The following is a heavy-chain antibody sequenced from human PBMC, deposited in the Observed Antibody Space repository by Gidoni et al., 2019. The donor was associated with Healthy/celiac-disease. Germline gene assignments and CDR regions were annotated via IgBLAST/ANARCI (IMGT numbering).Heavy chain of an antibody. D-gene: IGHD1-1*01. CDR2: INSDGSST. V-gene: IGHV3-74*01. CDR1: GFTFSSYW. CDR3: ARVNWNDVGYDY. J-gene: IGHJ4*02. Sequence: EVQLVESGGGLVQPGRSLRLSWAAYGFTFSSYWMHWVRQAPGKGLVWVSRINSDGSSTSYADSVKGRFTTSRDNAKNTLYLQMNSLRAEDTAVYYCARVNWNDVGYDYWGQGTLVTVSS.